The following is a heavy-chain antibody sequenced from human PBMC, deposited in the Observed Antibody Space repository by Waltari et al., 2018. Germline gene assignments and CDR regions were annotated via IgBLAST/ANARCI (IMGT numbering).Heavy chain of an antibody. J-gene: IGHJ4*02. Sequence: EVQLVESGGGLVQPGGSLRLSCAASGFTFSSYWMSWVRQAPGKGLEWVANIKQDGSEKYYVDSVKGRFTSSRDNAKNSLYLQMNSLRAEDTAVYYCARDYYDSSGYYLRENYYFDYWGQGTLVTVSS. CDR1: GFTFSSYW. CDR2: IKQDGSEK. D-gene: IGHD3-22*01. CDR3: ARDYYDSSGYYLRENYYFDY. V-gene: IGHV3-7*01.